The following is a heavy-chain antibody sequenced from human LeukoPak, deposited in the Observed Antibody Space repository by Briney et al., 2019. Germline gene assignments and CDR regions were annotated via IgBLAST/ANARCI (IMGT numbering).Heavy chain of an antibody. CDR3: AKSQYGDYAVVDY. CDR1: GLTFSSYE. J-gene: IGHJ4*02. D-gene: IGHD4-17*01. Sequence: GGSLRLSCAASGLTFSSYEMNWVRQAPGKGLEWVSYISSSGSTIYYADSVKGRFTISRDNAKNSLYLQMNGLRAEDTAVYYCAKSQYGDYAVVDYWGQGTLVTVSS. CDR2: ISSSGSTI. V-gene: IGHV3-48*03.